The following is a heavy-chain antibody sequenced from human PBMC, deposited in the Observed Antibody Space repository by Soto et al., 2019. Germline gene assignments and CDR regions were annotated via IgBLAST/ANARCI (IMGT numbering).Heavy chain of an antibody. Sequence: EVQLVESGGVLVQPGGSLRLSCAASGFTFSSYTMNWFRQAPGKGLEWVSYISSSSSTIYYADSVKGRFTISRDHAKNSLFLQMDTLRAEDTAVYYCARGGSGYTFFDYWGQGTLVTVSS. CDR2: ISSSSSTI. V-gene: IGHV3-48*01. CDR1: GFTFSSYT. J-gene: IGHJ4*02. D-gene: IGHD5-12*01. CDR3: ARGGSGYTFFDY.